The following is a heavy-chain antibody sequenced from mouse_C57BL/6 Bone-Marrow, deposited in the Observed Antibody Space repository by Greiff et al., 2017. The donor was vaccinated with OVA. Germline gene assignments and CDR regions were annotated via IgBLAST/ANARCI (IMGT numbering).Heavy chain of an antibody. V-gene: IGHV1-15*01. D-gene: IGHD1-1*01. CDR3: TSGDSYYGSDV. CDR2: IDPETGGT. CDR1: GYTFTDYE. J-gene: IGHJ1*03. Sequence: QVQLQQSGAELVRPGASVTLSCKASGYTFTDYEMHWVKQTPVHGLEWIGAIDPETGGTAYNQKFKGKAILTADKSSSTAYMELRSLTSEDSAVYYCTSGDSYYGSDVWGTGTTVTVSS.